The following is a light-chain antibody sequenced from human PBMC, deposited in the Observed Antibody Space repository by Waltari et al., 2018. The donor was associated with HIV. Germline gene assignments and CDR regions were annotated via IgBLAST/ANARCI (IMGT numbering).Light chain of an antibody. CDR3: CSYAGSRTYV. CDR1: SSDVGSYNL. CDR2: EVT. Sequence: QSALTQPASVSGSPGQSITISCTGTSSDVGSYNLVSWYQQHPGKVPKLMIYEVTKRPSGVSNRFSGSKSGNTASLTISGLQAEDEADYYCCSYAGSRTYVFGTGTKVPVL. J-gene: IGLJ1*01. V-gene: IGLV2-23*02.